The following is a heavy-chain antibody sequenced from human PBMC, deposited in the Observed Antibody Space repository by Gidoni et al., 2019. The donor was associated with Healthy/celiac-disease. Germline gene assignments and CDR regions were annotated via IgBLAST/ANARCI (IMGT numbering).Heavy chain of an antibody. Sequence: EVQLVESGGGLVQPGGSLRLSCAASGFTFSSYWMSWVRQAPGKGLEWVANIKQDGSEKYYVDSVKGRFTISRDNAKNSLYLQMNSLRAEDTAVYYCARVYSSGWSQYYFDYWGQGTLVTVSS. CDR1: GFTFSSYW. J-gene: IGHJ4*02. V-gene: IGHV3-7*04. CDR2: IKQDGSEK. CDR3: ARVYSSGWSQYYFDY. D-gene: IGHD6-19*01.